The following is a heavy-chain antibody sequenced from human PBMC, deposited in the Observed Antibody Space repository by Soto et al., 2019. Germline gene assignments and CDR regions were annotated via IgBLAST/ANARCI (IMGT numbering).Heavy chain of an antibody. Sequence: EVQLVESGGGLVQPVGSLRLSCAASGFTFSSYSMNWVRQAPGKGLEWVSYISSSSSTIYYADSVKGRFTISRDNAKNSLYLQMNSLRVEDTAVYYCARIGRLRWGDYWGQGTLVTVSS. J-gene: IGHJ4*02. CDR2: ISSSSSTI. CDR1: GFTFSSYS. D-gene: IGHD4-17*01. V-gene: IGHV3-48*01. CDR3: ARIGRLRWGDY.